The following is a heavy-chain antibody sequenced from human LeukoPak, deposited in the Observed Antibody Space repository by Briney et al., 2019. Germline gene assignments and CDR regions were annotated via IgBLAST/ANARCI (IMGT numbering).Heavy chain of an antibody. CDR1: GFTFSKYW. CDR3: ARDGVSRLRLTIPFHP. J-gene: IGHJ5*02. CDR2: IKQDGSEK. D-gene: IGHD3-9*01. Sequence: PGGSLRLSWAASGFTFSKYWMSWVRQAQEKGLEWEANIKQDGSEKYYVDSVKGRFTISRDNAKNSLYLQMNSLRAEDTAVYYCARDGVSRLRLTIPFHPWGQGTLVTVSS. V-gene: IGHV3-7*01.